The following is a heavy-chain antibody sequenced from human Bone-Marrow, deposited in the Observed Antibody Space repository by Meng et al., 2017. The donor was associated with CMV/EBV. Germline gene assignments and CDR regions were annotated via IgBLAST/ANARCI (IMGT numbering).Heavy chain of an antibody. CDR3: ARAGDRARWIQLWLVAVGI. CDR1: GFTFSSYS. CDR2: ISSSSSYI. Sequence: GESLKISCAASGFTFSSYSMNWVRQAPGKGLEWVSSISSSSSYIYYADSVKGRFTISRDNAKNSLYLQMNSLRAEDTAVYYCARAGDRARWIQLWLVAVGIWGQGTMVTVSS. D-gene: IGHD5-18*01. V-gene: IGHV3-21*01. J-gene: IGHJ3*02.